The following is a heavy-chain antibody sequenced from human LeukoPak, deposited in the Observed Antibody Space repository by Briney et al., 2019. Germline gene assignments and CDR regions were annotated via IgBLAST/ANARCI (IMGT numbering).Heavy chain of an antibody. CDR2: IYTSGSA. CDR3: ASRGDGKNYDAFGV. CDR1: GASISRYY. J-gene: IGHJ3*01. D-gene: IGHD5-24*01. Sequence: PSETLSLTCTVSGASISRYYWSWIRQPAGKRLEWIGRIYTSGSANNNPSLNSRVFMSVDTSKSQVSLRLSSVTAADTAMYYCASRGDGKNYDAFGVWGQGTMVTVSS. V-gene: IGHV4-4*07.